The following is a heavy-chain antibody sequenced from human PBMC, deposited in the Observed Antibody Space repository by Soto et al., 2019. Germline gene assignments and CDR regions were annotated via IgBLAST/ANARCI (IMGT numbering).Heavy chain of an antibody. V-gene: IGHV1-18*01. CDR2: ISASNGNT. CDR3: EGGWFGEFVYYFDY. CDR1: GYTFTSYG. Sequence: ASVQVSCKASGYTFTSYGISWVRQAPGQGLEWMGRISASNGNTNEAEKLQGRVTMTTDTSTRTAYMELRSLRSDYTSVYYCEGGWFGEFVYYFDYWGQGTLVTVSS. J-gene: IGHJ4*02. D-gene: IGHD3-10*01.